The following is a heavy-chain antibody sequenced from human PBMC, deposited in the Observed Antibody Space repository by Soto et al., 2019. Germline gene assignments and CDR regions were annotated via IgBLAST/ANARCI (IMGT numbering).Heavy chain of an antibody. D-gene: IGHD2-15*01. CDR1: GFTFTGYW. V-gene: IGHV3-74*01. J-gene: IGHJ2*01. CDR2: LNIDGSSS. CDR3: ASDPRLGAALGFFDL. Sequence: EVLLVESGGGLVQPGVSLTLSCAASGFTFTGYWMHWVRHAPGKGLVWVSHLNIDGSSSTYADSVKGRFTISRDNAKNTVYLQMNSLRLEDTAVYYCASDPRLGAALGFFDLWGRGTPVTVSS.